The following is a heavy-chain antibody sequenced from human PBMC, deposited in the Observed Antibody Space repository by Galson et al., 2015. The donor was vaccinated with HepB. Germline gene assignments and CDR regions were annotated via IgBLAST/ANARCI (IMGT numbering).Heavy chain of an antibody. V-gene: IGHV3-30-3*01. CDR1: GFTFSSYA. J-gene: IGHJ4*02. CDR3: AKGSSSWSGYYTSFDY. D-gene: IGHD3-3*01. Sequence: SLRLSCAASGFTFSSYAMHWVRQAPGKGLEWVAVISYDGSNKYYADSVKGRFTISRDNSKNTLYLQMNSLRVEDAAVYYCAKGSSSWSGYYTSFDYWGQGTLVTVSS. CDR2: ISYDGSNK.